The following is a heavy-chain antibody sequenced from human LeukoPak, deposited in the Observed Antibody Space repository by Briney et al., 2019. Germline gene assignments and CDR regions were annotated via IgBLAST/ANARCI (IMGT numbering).Heavy chain of an antibody. CDR2: ISWNSGSI. V-gene: IGHV3-9*01. Sequence: GRSLRLSCAASGFTFDDYAMHWVRQAPGKGLEWVSGISWNSGSIGYADSVKGRFTISRDNAKNSLYLQMNSLRAEDTALYYCAKDISSGGVDPFDIWGQGTVVTVSS. J-gene: IGHJ3*02. D-gene: IGHD3-16*01. CDR1: GFTFDDYA. CDR3: AKDISSGGVDPFDI.